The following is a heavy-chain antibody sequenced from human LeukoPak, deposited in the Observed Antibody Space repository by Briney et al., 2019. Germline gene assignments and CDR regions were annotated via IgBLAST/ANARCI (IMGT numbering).Heavy chain of an antibody. CDR3: ARDYRPNYYYYMDV. V-gene: IGHV1-18*01. D-gene: IGHD1-14*01. CDR1: GYTFTSYG. CDR2: ISAYNGNT. Sequence: ASVKVSCKASGYTFTSYGISWVQQAPGQGLEWMGWISAYNGNTNYAQKLQGRVTMTTDTSTSTAYMELRSLRSDDTAVYYCARDYRPNYYYYMDVWGKGTTVTVSS. J-gene: IGHJ6*03.